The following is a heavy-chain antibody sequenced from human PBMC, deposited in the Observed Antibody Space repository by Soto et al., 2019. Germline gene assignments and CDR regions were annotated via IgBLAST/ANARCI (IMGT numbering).Heavy chain of an antibody. D-gene: IGHD1-26*01. CDR2: ISDDGSNQ. Sequence: QVHLVESGGGVVQPGEALRLSCAASGFTFKSFAMHWVRQAPGKGLEWVAFISDDGSNQYFADSVKGRFTISRDNSENPVALQISSLRPGDTAVYYCAKDLYSGSYSSYYFHHWGQGTLVTVSS. J-gene: IGHJ4*02. CDR1: GFTFKSFA. V-gene: IGHV3-30*18. CDR3: AKDLYSGSYSSYYFHH.